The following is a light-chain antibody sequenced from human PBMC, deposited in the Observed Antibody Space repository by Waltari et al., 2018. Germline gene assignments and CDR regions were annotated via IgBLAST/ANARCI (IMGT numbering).Light chain of an antibody. CDR2: GAS. CDR3: QQTNSFPWT. V-gene: IGKV1-12*01. J-gene: IGKJ1*01. CDR1: QSISNW. Sequence: DIQMTQSPSSVSASVGDTVTLTCRTGQSISNWVAWYQQKPGKAPNLLIYGASSLQSGVPPRFSGSGSGTDFTLTISGLQPEDFAKYFCQQTNSFPWTFGQGTKVGVK.